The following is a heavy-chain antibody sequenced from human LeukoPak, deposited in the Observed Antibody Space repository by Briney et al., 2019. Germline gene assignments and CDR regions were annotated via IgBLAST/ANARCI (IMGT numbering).Heavy chain of an antibody. CDR3: ARVDFWSGYYFGWFDP. Sequence: SETLSLTCTVSGGSISDYYWNWIRQPPGKGLEWIGYIYYSGSTTYNPSLKSRVTISVDTSKNQFSLKLSSVTPADTAVYYCARVDFWSGYYFGWFDPWGQGTLVTVSS. CDR2: IYYSGST. J-gene: IGHJ5*02. CDR1: GGSISDYY. D-gene: IGHD3-3*01. V-gene: IGHV4-59*01.